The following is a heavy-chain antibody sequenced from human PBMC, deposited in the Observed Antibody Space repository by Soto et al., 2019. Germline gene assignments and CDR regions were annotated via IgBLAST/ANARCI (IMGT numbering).Heavy chain of an antibody. CDR3: AKDHSSSWSAEYFQH. Sequence: EVQLLESGGGLVQPGGSLRLSCAASGFTFSSYAMSWVRQAPGKGLEWVSAISCSGGSTYYADSVKGRFTISRDNSKNTLYLQMNSLRAEDTAVYYCAKDHSSSWSAEYFQHWGQGTLVTVSS. V-gene: IGHV3-23*01. CDR2: ISCSGGST. J-gene: IGHJ1*01. D-gene: IGHD6-13*01. CDR1: GFTFSSYA.